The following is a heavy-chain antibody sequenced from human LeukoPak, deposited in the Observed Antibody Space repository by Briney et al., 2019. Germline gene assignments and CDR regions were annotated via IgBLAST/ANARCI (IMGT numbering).Heavy chain of an antibody. J-gene: IGHJ4*02. V-gene: IGHV4-38-2*02. CDR3: ARGGRITIFGVVTPLFDY. CDR1: GYSISSGYY. Sequence: SETLSLTCTVSGYSISSGYYWGWIRPPPGKGLEWIGSIYHSGSTYYNPSLKSRVTISVDTSKNQFSLKLSSVTAADTAVYYCARGGRITIFGVVTPLFDYWGQGTLVTVSS. CDR2: IYHSGST. D-gene: IGHD3-3*01.